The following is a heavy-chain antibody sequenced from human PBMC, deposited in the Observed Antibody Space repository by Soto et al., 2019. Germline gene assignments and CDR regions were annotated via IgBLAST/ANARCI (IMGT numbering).Heavy chain of an antibody. D-gene: IGHD2-21*02. J-gene: IGHJ5*02. CDR3: ARSSPVVTAP. Sequence: QVQLQESGPGLVKPSQTLSLTCTVSGGSISSGGYYWSWIRQHPGKGLEWIGYIYYSGSTYYNPSRKIRITISVDTSKNQFSLKLSSVTAADTAVYYCARSSPVVTAPWGQGTLVTVSS. CDR1: GGSISSGGYY. V-gene: IGHV4-31*03. CDR2: IYYSGST.